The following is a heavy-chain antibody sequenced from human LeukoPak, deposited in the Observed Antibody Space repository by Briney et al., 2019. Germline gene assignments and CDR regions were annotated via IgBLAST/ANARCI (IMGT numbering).Heavy chain of an antibody. V-gene: IGHV3-23*01. Sequence: GGSLRLSCAASGFTFSSYGMRWVRQAPGKGLEWVSAISGSGGSTYYADSVKGRFTISRDNSKNTLYLQMNSLRAEDTAVYYCAKQGSSGSGSYYVSYYYYYGMDVWGQGTTVTVSS. CDR3: AKQGSSGSGSYYVSYYYYYGMDV. J-gene: IGHJ6*02. D-gene: IGHD3-10*01. CDR1: GFTFSSYG. CDR2: ISGSGGST.